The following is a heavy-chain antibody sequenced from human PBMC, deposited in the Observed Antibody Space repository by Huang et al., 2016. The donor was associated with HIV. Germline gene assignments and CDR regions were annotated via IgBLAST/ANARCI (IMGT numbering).Heavy chain of an antibody. J-gene: IGHJ3*02. V-gene: IGHV5-51*03. CDR2: IYPSDSDT. CDR3: ARRQWLRQTWGAFNI. CDR1: GDTFTNSW. Sequence: QLVQSGAEVKKPGESLKISCKGSGDTFTNSWIGWVRQMPGKGLEWMGLIYPSDSDTKYSPSCQGQVTLSADKSISTAFLQWSSLKASDTAMYYCARRQWLRQTWGAFNIWGQGTMVSVSS. D-gene: IGHD6-19*01.